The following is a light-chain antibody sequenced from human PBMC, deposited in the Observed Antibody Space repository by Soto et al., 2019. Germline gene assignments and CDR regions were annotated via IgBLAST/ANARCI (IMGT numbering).Light chain of an antibody. V-gene: IGKV1-9*01. CDR3: QQLNSSPIT. Sequence: DIQLTQSPSFLSASVGDRVTITCRASQGISSYLAWYQQKPGKAPKLLIYAASTLQSGVPSRFSGSGSGTEFTLTISSLQPGDFATYSCQQLNSSPITFGQGTRLDIK. J-gene: IGKJ5*01. CDR1: QGISSY. CDR2: AAS.